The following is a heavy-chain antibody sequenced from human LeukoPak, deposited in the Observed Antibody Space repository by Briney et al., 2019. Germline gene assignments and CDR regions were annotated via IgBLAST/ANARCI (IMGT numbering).Heavy chain of an antibody. D-gene: IGHD4-17*01. CDR1: GGSISSGGYS. Sequence: TLSLTCAVSGGSISSGGYSWSWIRQPPGKGLEWIGYIYHSGSTYYNPSLKSRVTISVDRSKNQFSLKLSSVTAADTAVYYCARAADDYGDPNWFDPWGQGTLVTVSS. V-gene: IGHV4-30-2*01. J-gene: IGHJ5*02. CDR3: ARAADDYGDPNWFDP. CDR2: IYHSGST.